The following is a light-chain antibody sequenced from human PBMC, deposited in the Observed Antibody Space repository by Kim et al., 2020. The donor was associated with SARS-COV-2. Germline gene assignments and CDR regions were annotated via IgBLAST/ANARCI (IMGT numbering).Light chain of an antibody. V-gene: IGLV3-1*01. CDR1: KLGDKY. CDR2: QDS. CDR3: QAWDSSTAI. J-gene: IGLJ1*01. Sequence: SYELTQPPSVSVSPGQTASITCSGDKLGDKYACWYQQKPGQSPVLVIYQDSKRPSGIPERFSGSNSGNTATLTISETQAMDEADYYCQAWDSSTAIFGTG.